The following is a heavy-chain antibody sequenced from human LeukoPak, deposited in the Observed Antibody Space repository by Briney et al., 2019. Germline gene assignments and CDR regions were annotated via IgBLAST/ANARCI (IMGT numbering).Heavy chain of an antibody. J-gene: IGHJ4*02. V-gene: IGHV3-48*04. CDR3: ARVSSGWYNAY. D-gene: IGHD6-19*01. CDR1: GFTFSSYS. CDR2: ISSSGSTI. Sequence: GGSLRLSCAASGFTFSSYSMNWVRQAPGKGLEWVPYISSSGSTIYYADSVKGRFTISRDNAKNSLYLQMNSLRAEDTAVYYCARVSSGWYNAYWGQGTLVTVSS.